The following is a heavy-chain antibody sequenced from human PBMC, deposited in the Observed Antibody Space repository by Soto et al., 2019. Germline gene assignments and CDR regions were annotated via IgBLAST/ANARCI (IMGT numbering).Heavy chain of an antibody. V-gene: IGHV3-64*04. CDR2: ISSSSSYI. J-gene: IGHJ6*02. Sequence: VQLVESGGGLVQPGGSLRLSCSASGFTFSSYAMHWVRQAPGKGLEYVSAISSSSSYIYYADSVKGRFTISRDNAKNSLYLQMNSLRAEDTAVYYCARDLLAAAGPCDVWGQGTTVTVSS. CDR3: ARDLLAAAGPCDV. CDR1: GFTFSSYA. D-gene: IGHD6-13*01.